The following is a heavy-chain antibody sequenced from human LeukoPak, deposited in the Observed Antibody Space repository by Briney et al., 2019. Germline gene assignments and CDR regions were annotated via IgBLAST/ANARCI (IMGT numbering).Heavy chain of an antibody. V-gene: IGHV4-59*01. CDR1: GGSIRSNY. J-gene: IGHJ4*02. Sequence: SETLSLTCTVSGGSIRSNYWGWIRQPPGKGLEFIGHIYYTGSTNYGPSLRSRVTISLDTSKNQSSLNLNSVTSADTAVYYCARAAPSRPFGYWGQGTLVTVSS. CDR3: ARAAPSRPFGY. CDR2: IYYTGST.